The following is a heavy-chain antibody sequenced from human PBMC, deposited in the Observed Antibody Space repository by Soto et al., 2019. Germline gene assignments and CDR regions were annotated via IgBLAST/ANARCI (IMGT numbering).Heavy chain of an antibody. Sequence: ASVKVSCKASGYTFTGYYMHWVRQAPGQGLEWMGWINPNSGGTNYAQKFQGWVTMTRDTSISTAYMELSRLRSDDTAVYYCARGDLVVPAAIHYYYYMDVWGKGTTVTVSS. J-gene: IGHJ6*03. CDR3: ARGDLVVPAAIHYYYYMDV. V-gene: IGHV1-2*04. CDR1: GYTFTGYY. D-gene: IGHD2-2*01. CDR2: INPNSGGT.